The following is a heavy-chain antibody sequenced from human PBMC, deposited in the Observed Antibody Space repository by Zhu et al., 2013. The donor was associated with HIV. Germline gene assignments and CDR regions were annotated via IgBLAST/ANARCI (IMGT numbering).Heavy chain of an antibody. CDR3: ARDGDGYNSGWYSFCDY. Sequence: VQLVESGGGLVQPGRSLRLSCAASGFTFSNYAMHWVRQAPGKGLEWVAVISDDGSKKYDADSVKGRFTISRDNSKNTLYLQMNSLRAEDTAVYYCARDGDGYNSGWYSFCDYWGQGTLVTVSS. V-gene: IGHV3-30-3*01. D-gene: IGHD6-19*01. CDR1: GFTFSNYA. CDR2: ISDDGSKK. J-gene: IGHJ4*02.